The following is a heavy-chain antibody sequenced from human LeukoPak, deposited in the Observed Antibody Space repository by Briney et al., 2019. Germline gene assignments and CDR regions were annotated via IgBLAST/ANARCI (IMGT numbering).Heavy chain of an antibody. CDR2: INHSGST. D-gene: IGHD2-2*01. Sequence: SETLSVTCAVYGGSFSGYYWSWIRQPPGKGLEWIGEINHSGSTNYNPSLKSRVTISVDTSKNQFSLKLSSVTAADTAVYYCARGQRNGIVVVPAATYYFDYWGQGTLATVSS. J-gene: IGHJ4*02. V-gene: IGHV4-34*01. CDR1: GGSFSGYY. CDR3: ARGQRNGIVVVPAATYYFDY.